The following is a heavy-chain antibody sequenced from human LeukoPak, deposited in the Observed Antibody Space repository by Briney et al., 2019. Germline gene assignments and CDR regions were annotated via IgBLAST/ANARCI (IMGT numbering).Heavy chain of an antibody. CDR3: ARDLINDY. D-gene: IGHD3-16*01. J-gene: IGHJ4*02. CDR1: GFTFSSYS. CDR2: ISSSSSTI. Sequence: GGSLRLSCAASGFTFSSYSMTWVRQAPGKGLEWVSYISSSSSTIYYADSVKGRFTISRDNAKNSPYLQMNSLRAEDTAVYYCARDLINDYWGQGTLVTVSS. V-gene: IGHV3-48*01.